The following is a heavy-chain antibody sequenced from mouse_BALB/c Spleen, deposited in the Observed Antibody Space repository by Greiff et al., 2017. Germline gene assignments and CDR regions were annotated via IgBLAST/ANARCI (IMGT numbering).Heavy chain of an antibody. CDR2: ISSGGST. CDR3: AYGNSAWFAY. V-gene: IGHV5-6-5*01. D-gene: IGHD2-1*01. CDR1: GFTFSSYA. Sequence: EVQLVESGGGLVKPGGSLKLSCAASGFTFSSYAMSWVRQTPEKRLEWVASISSGGSTYYPDSVKGRFTISRDNARNILYLQMSSLRSEDTAMYYCAYGNSAWFAYWGQGTLVTVSA. J-gene: IGHJ3*01.